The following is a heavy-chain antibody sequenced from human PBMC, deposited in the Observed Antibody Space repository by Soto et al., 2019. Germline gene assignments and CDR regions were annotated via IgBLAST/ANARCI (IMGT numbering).Heavy chain of an antibody. D-gene: IGHD6-6*01. V-gene: IGHV4-4*08. Sequence: SETLSLTCTVSGGSISNSYWSWIRQSPGKGLEWIGYIYSNGNTNYNPSLKSRLTISIDPSKNQFSLKLSSVTAADTAVYYCARETAQLAFDYWGQGTLVTVSS. J-gene: IGHJ4*02. CDR1: GGSISNSY. CDR2: IYSNGNT. CDR3: ARETAQLAFDY.